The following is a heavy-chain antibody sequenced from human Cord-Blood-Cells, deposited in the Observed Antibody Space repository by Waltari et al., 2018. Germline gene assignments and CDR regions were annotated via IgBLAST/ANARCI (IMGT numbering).Heavy chain of an antibody. CDR2: INHSGST. CDR1: GGSFSGYY. D-gene: IGHD3-3*01. J-gene: IGHJ4*02. V-gene: IGHV4-34*01. Sequence: QVQLQQWGAGLLKPSETLSLTCAVYGGSFSGYYWSWIRQPPGKGLEWIGEINHSGSTNYNPSLKNRVTISVDTSKNQFSLKLSSVTAADTAVYYCARGRSGYYYPDYWGQGTLVTVSS. CDR3: ARGRSGYYYPDY.